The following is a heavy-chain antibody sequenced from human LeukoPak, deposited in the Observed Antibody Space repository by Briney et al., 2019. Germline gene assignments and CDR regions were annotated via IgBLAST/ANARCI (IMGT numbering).Heavy chain of an antibody. CDR1: GFTFSTYW. CDR3: ARGFWTGVEY. J-gene: IGHJ4*02. V-gene: IGHV3-74*01. D-gene: IGHD3/OR15-3a*01. CDR2: IKSDGSDT. Sequence: GGSLRLSCAASGFTFSTYWMHWVRQAPGEGLVWVSRIKSDGSDTSYADSVKDRFTISRDNAKNTLYLQMNSLRAEDTAVYYCARGFWTGVEYWGQGALVTVSS.